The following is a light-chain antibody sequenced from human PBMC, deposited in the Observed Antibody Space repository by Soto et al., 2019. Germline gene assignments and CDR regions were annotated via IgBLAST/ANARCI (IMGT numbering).Light chain of an antibody. CDR3: QQYGSSPRT. CDR2: FAS. J-gene: IGKJ2*01. CDR1: QSVRDDY. V-gene: IGKV3-20*01. Sequence: DIVLTQSPGSLSLSPGESAALSCRDSQSVRDDYFAWYQQRPGQAPRLLISFASRRAAGIPDRFSGSGSGTDFTLTISRVEPEDLAVYFCQQYGSSPRTFGQGTKLEIK.